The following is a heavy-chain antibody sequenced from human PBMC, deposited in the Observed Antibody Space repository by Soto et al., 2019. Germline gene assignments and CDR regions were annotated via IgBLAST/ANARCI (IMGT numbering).Heavy chain of an antibody. CDR2: IYYSGST. D-gene: IGHD3-22*01. CDR1: GGSISSSSYY. V-gene: IGHV4-39*01. CDR3: ARHFLRRYYDSSGYDY. J-gene: IGHJ4*02. Sequence: SETLSLTCTVSGGSISSSSYYWGWIRQPPGKGLEWIGSIYYSGSTYYNPSLKSRVTISVDTSKNQFSLKLSSVTAADTAVYYCARHFLRRYYDSSGYDYWGQGTLVIVSS.